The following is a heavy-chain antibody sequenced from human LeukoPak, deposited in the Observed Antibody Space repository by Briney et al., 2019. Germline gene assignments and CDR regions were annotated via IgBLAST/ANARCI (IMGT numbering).Heavy chain of an antibody. D-gene: IGHD6-19*01. CDR1: GFTFSSYA. Sequence: PGGSLRLSCAASGFTFSSYATSWVRQAPGKGLEWVSAISGSGGSTYYADSVKGRFTISRDNSKNTLYLQMNSLRAEDTAVYYCAKEKGIAVAGTPLGSYGMDVWGQGTTVTVSS. CDR2: ISGSGGST. J-gene: IGHJ6*02. V-gene: IGHV3-23*01. CDR3: AKEKGIAVAGTPLGSYGMDV.